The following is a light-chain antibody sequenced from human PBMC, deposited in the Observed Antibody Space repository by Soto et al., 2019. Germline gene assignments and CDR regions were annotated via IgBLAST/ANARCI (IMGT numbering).Light chain of an antibody. Sequence: VLTQPASVSGSPGQSITISCTGTSSDVGHPYNYVSWYQQHPGKAPKLLIFKVSNRPSGISGRFSGSKSGNTASLTISGLQAEDEADYYCMSYIDSTSTHWVLGGGTKVTVL. CDR1: SSDVGHPYNY. CDR2: KVS. J-gene: IGLJ3*02. CDR3: MSYIDSTSTHWV. V-gene: IGLV2-14*03.